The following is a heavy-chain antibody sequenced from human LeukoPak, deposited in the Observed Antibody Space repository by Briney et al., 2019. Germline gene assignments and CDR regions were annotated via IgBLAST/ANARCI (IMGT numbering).Heavy chain of an antibody. J-gene: IGHJ4*02. CDR3: ARHGLPTGYFDY. CDR1: GGTFSSYA. D-gene: IGHD2-15*01. V-gene: IGHV1-69*04. Sequence: SVKVSCKASGGTFSSYAISWVRQAPGQGLEWMGRIIPILGIANYAQKFQGRVTITADKSTSTAYMELSSLRSEDTAVYYCARHGLPTGYFDYWGQGTLVTVSS. CDR2: IIPILGIA.